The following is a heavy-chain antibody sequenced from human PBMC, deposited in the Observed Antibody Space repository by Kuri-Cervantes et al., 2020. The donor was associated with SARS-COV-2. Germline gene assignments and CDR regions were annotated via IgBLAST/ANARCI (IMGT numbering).Heavy chain of an antibody. CDR2: IYSGGST. CDR1: GFTFSSYS. J-gene: IGHJ4*02. V-gene: IGHV3-53*01. CDR3: ARVRMPAYYFYY. D-gene: IGHD2-2*01. Sequence: GGSLRLSCAASGFTFSSYSMNWVRQAPGKGLEWVSVIYSGGSTYYADSVKGRFTISRDNSKNTLYLQMNSLRAEDTAVYYCARVRMPAYYFYYWGQGTLVTVSS.